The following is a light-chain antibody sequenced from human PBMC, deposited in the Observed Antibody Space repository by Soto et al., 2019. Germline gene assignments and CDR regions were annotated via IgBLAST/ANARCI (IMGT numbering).Light chain of an antibody. CDR1: QSVRSN. J-gene: IGKJ5*01. V-gene: IGKV3-11*01. CDR2: DAV. CDR3: QQRSNWPLIT. Sequence: EVVLTQSPATLSLSPGERATLSCRASQSVRSNLAWYQQKPGQAPRLLIYDAVKRATGPPARFSGSGSGTDFTLTISSLEPEDFAVYYCQQRSNWPLITFGQGTRLEIK.